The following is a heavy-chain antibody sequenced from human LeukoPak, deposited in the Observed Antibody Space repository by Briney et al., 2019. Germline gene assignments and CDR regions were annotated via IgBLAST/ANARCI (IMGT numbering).Heavy chain of an antibody. CDR3: ARGLSTVATYFDY. Sequence: GGSLRLSCAASGFTVSSNYMTWVRQAPGKGLEWVSVIYSGGRTYYADSVKGRFTISRDNSKNTLYLQRNSLRAEDAAVYYCARGLSTVATYFDYWGQGTLVTVSS. CDR1: GFTVSSNY. J-gene: IGHJ4*02. V-gene: IGHV3-53*01. CDR2: IYSGGRT. D-gene: IGHD4-17*01.